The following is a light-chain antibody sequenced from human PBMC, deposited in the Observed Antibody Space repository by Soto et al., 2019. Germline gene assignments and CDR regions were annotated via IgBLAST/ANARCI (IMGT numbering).Light chain of an antibody. J-gene: IGKJ1*01. CDR1: RSLSSTS. V-gene: IGKV3-20*01. CDR3: QQYGSSPRT. CDR2: DVS. Sequence: IFFAQSPRTLSFSPREKDAPPCRASRSLSSTSLAWSQQRPGQAPRLLIYDVSSRATGIPDRFSGSGSGTDFTLTINRLEPDDFAVYYCQQYGSSPRTFGQGTKV.